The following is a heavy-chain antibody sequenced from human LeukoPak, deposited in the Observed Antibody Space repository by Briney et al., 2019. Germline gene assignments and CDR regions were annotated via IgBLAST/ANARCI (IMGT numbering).Heavy chain of an antibody. V-gene: IGHV3-48*03. CDR3: VRRYCSSSSCTLDS. Sequence: GGSLRLSCAASGFNFSSYEMNWVRQAPGKGLEWVSYISSSGGTIYYAESVKGRFTVSRDNAKNSLYLQMNSLRAEDTAVYYCVRRYCSSSSCTLDSWGQGTLVTVSS. J-gene: IGHJ4*02. D-gene: IGHD2-15*01. CDR1: GFNFSSYE. CDR2: ISSSGGTI.